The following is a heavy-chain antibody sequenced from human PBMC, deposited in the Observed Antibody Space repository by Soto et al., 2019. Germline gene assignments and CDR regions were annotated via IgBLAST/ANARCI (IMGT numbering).Heavy chain of an antibody. CDR1: GFTFSSYA. Sequence: GSLRLSCAASGFTFSSYAMSWVRQAPGKGLEWVSAISGSGGSTYYADSVKGRFTISRDNSKNTLYLQMNSLRAEDTAVYYCAKSGVFTNWFDPWGQGTLVTVSS. V-gene: IGHV3-23*01. D-gene: IGHD6-13*01. CDR2: ISGSGGST. J-gene: IGHJ5*02. CDR3: AKSGVFTNWFDP.